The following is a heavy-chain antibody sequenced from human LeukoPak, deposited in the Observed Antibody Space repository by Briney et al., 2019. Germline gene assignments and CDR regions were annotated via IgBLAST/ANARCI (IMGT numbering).Heavy chain of an antibody. CDR3: ARGGGSYYEYYFDY. Sequence: SETLSLTCAVYGGSFSGYYWSWIRQPPGKGLEWIGYIYYSGSTNYNPSLKSRVTISVDTSKNQFSLKLSSVTAADTAVYYCARGGGSYYEYYFDYWGQGTLVTVSS. D-gene: IGHD1-26*01. J-gene: IGHJ4*02. V-gene: IGHV4-59*01. CDR1: GGSFSGYY. CDR2: IYYSGST.